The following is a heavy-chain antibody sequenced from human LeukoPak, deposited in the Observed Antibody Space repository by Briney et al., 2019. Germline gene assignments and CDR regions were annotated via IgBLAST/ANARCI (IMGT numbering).Heavy chain of an antibody. J-gene: IGHJ4*02. CDR2: INAYNGNA. Sequence: ASAKVSCKASGYTFTSYALSWVRQAPGQGLEWMGWINAYNGNANYAQILQGRVTMTTDTSTSTAYMELRSLRSDDTAVYYCARALNSYGYSPFDSWGQGTLVTVSS. D-gene: IGHD5-18*01. CDR3: ARALNSYGYSPFDS. V-gene: IGHV1-18*01. CDR1: GYTFTSYA.